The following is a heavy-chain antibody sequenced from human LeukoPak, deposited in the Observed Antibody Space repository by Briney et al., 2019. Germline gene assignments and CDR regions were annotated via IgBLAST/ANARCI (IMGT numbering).Heavy chain of an antibody. V-gene: IGHV1-8*01. CDR2: MNPNSGNT. CDR3: ARQADSYGMDV. J-gene: IGHJ6*02. Sequence: ASVKVSCKASGDTVTSYDINRVRQATGQGLEWMGWMNPNSGNTGYAQKFQGRVTMIRNTSISTAYMELSSLRSEDTAVYYCARQADSYGMDVWGQGTTVTVSS. CDR1: GDTVTSYD.